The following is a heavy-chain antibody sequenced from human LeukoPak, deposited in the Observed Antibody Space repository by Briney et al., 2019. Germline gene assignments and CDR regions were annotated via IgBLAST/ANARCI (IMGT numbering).Heavy chain of an antibody. CDR2: INPKTGGT. CDR1: GYTFTDYN. V-gene: IGHV1-2*02. CDR3: ATDLPVAGTFTY. Sequence: ASVKVSCKTSGYTFTDYNVYWVRQAPEQGLQWMGWINPKTGGTIYAQKFQGRVTMTEDTSTDTAYMEVSSLRSEDTAVYYCATDLPVAGTFTYWGQGTLVTVSS. J-gene: IGHJ4*02. D-gene: IGHD6-19*01.